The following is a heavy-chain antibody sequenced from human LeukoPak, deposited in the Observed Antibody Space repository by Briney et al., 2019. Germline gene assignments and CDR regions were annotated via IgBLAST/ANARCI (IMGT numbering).Heavy chain of an antibody. CDR2: ISGSSSTI. V-gene: IGHV3-48*02. J-gene: IGHJ5*02. Sequence: SGGSLRLSCAASGFTFSSSSMNWVRQAPGKGLEWLSYISGSSSTIYYADSVKGRFTISRDNAKNSLYLQMNSLRDEDTAAYYCARDQRAYCSTTSCKYNWFDPWGQGTLVTVSS. CDR1: GFTFSSSS. CDR3: ARDQRAYCSTTSCKYNWFDP. D-gene: IGHD2-2*01.